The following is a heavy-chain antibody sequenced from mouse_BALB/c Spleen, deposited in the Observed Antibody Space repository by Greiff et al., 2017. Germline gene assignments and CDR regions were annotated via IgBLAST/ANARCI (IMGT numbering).Heavy chain of an antibody. J-gene: IGHJ4*01. Sequence: EVKLMESGGGLVQPGGSRKLSCAASGFTFSSFGMHWVRQAPEKGLEWVAYISSGSSTIYYADTVKGRFTISRDNPKNTLFLQMTSLRSEDTAMYYCARDWYYAMDYWGQGTSVTVSS. CDR3: ARDWYYAMDY. CDR2: ISSGSSTI. D-gene: IGHD4-1*01. CDR1: GFTFSSFG. V-gene: IGHV5-17*02.